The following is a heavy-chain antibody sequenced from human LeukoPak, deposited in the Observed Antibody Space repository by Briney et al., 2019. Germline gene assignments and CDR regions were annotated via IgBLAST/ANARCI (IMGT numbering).Heavy chain of an antibody. CDR3: AKDFPHYYEVPHGMDV. D-gene: IGHD3-22*01. Sequence: PGGSLRLSCAASGFGFGQYEMNWVRQAPGKGLEWNAYISVRAATIYYGDSVEGRFTISRDDAKNSLYLQMNGLRVEDTAIYYCAKDFPHYYEVPHGMDVWGQGTRVTV. CDR1: GFGFGQYE. J-gene: IGHJ6*02. CDR2: ISVRAATI. V-gene: IGHV3-48*03.